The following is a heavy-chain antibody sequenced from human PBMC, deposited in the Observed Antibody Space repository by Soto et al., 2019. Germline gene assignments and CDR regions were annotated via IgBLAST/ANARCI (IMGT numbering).Heavy chain of an antibody. CDR1: GGTFSSYA. D-gene: IGHD3-22*01. CDR3: ARTGRRNYYDRTQELDY. J-gene: IGHJ4*02. Sequence: SVKVSCKASGGTFSSYAISWVRQAPGQGLEWMGGIIPIFGTANYAQKFQGRVTITADESTSTAYMELSSLRSEDTAVYYCARTGRRNYYDRTQELDYWGQGTLVTVSS. V-gene: IGHV1-69*13. CDR2: IIPIFGTA.